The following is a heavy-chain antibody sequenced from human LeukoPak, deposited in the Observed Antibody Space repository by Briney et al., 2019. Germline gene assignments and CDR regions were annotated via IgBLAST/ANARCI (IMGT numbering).Heavy chain of an antibody. CDR1: GGSISSGTYY. V-gene: IGHV4-61*02. J-gene: IGHJ4*02. D-gene: IGHD6-13*01. CDR3: ARTGGIAAA. Sequence: PSETLSLTCTVSGGSISSGTYYWSWIRQPAGKGLEWIGRIHTSGSTNYTPSLKSRVTISVDTSKNQFSLKLSSVTAADTAVYYCARTGGIAAAWGQGTLVTVSS. CDR2: IHTSGST.